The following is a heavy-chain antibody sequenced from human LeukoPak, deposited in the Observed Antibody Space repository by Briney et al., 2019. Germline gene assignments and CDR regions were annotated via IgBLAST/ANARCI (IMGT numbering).Heavy chain of an antibody. D-gene: IGHD4-17*01. CDR2: ISSNVGST. CDR1: GFTFSAYT. CDR3: AREGRRVGDYGGF. Sequence: GGSLRLSCAASGFTFSAYTLHWVRQAPGKGLEYVSGISSNVGSTYFANSVKGRFSISRDNSKNTLYLQMDSLKAEDTAVYYCAREGRRVGDYGGFWGQGTLVTVSS. J-gene: IGHJ4*02. V-gene: IGHV3-64*01.